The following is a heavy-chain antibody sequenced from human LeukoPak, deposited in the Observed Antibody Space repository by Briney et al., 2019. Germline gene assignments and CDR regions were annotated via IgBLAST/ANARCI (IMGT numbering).Heavy chain of an antibody. Sequence: ASVKVSCKASGYTFTGYYMHWVRQAPGQGLEWMGWINPNSGGTNYAQKFQGRVTITRDTSISTAYMELSRLRSDDTAVYYCAREGLTMVRGVIITGFDYWGQGTLVTVSS. J-gene: IGHJ4*02. CDR2: INPNSGGT. V-gene: IGHV1-2*02. CDR1: GYTFTGYY. D-gene: IGHD3-10*01. CDR3: AREGLTMVRGVIITGFDY.